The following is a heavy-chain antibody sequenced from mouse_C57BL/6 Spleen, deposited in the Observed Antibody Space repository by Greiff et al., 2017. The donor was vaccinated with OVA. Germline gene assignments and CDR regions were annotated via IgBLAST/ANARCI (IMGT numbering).Heavy chain of an antibody. Sequence: QVQLQQSGAELVRPGTSVKVSCKASGYAFTNYLLEWVKQRPGQGLEWIGVINPGSGGTNYNEKFKGKATLTADKSSSTAYMQLSSLTSEDSAVYFCAREGYYGSSPIYAMDYWGQGTSVTVSS. CDR1: GYAFTNYL. J-gene: IGHJ4*01. CDR3: AREGYYGSSPIYAMDY. D-gene: IGHD1-1*01. V-gene: IGHV1-54*01. CDR2: INPGSGGT.